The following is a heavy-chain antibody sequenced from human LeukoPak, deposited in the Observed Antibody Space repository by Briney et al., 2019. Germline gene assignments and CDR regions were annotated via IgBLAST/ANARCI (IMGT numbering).Heavy chain of an antibody. J-gene: IGHJ4*02. D-gene: IGHD3-16*01. Sequence: SETLSLTCTVSGVSISTNYWNWIRQSPEKGLEWIGYISNSGSADRHPSLKSRVTISLDPSKNQLSLSLNSGTAADTAVYFCAGYDHSNYLAYWGQGARVTVSS. CDR3: AGYDHSNYLAY. CDR1: GVSISTNY. V-gene: IGHV4-59*13. CDR2: ISNSGSA.